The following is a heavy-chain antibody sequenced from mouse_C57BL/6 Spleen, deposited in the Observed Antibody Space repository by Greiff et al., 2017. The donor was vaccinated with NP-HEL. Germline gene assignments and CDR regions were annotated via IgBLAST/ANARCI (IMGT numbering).Heavy chain of an antibody. D-gene: IGHD2-5*01. J-gene: IGHJ2*01. CDR3: ARNSNYLYYFDY. CDR2: IDTSDSYT. V-gene: IGHV1-59*01. Sequence: QVQLQQPGAELVRPGTSVKLSCKASGYTFTSYWMHWVKQRPGQGLEWIGVIDTSDSYTNYNQKFKGKATLTVDTSSSTAYMQLSSLTSEDSAVYYCARNSNYLYYFDYWGQGTTLTVSS. CDR1: GYTFTSYW.